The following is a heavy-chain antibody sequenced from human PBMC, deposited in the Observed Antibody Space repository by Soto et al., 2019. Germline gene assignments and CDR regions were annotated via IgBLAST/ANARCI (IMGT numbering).Heavy chain of an antibody. CDR3: ASLYDSSGLFDY. Sequence: SETLSLTCTVSGGSISSGGYYWSWIRQHPGKGLEWIGYIYYSGSTYYNPSLKSRVTISVDTSKNQFSLKLSSVTAADTAVYYCASLYDSSGLFDYWGQGTLVTVSS. J-gene: IGHJ4*02. V-gene: IGHV4-31*03. D-gene: IGHD3-22*01. CDR2: IYYSGST. CDR1: GGSISSGGYY.